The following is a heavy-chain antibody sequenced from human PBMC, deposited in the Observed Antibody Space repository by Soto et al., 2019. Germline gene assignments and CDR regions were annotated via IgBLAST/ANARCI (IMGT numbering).Heavy chain of an antibody. Sequence: EVQLVESGGGLVQPGGSLRLSCAASGFTFSSYWMSWVRQAPGKGLEWVAHIKEEGSDMHYVDSVKGRFTISRDNAKNSLNLQMNSLRAEDTAVYYCATEVWVYYDFWSGYSDYWGQGTLVTVSS. D-gene: IGHD3-3*01. CDR2: IKEEGSDM. CDR1: GFTFSSYW. V-gene: IGHV3-7*01. CDR3: ATEVWVYYDFWSGYSDY. J-gene: IGHJ4*02.